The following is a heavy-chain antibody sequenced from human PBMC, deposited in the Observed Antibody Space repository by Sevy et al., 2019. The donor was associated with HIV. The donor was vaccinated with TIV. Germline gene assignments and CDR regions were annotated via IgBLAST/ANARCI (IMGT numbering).Heavy chain of an antibody. CDR1: GYSISTGYY. V-gene: IGHV4-38-2*02. CDR3: ARRTYYSDSTAYYFDY. D-gene: IGHD3-22*01. J-gene: IGHJ4*02. CDR2: IHQSGST. Sequence: SETLSLTCTVSGYSISTGYYWGWIRQPPGKGLEWIGNIHQSGSTYYNPSLKSRITISVDTSKNQFSLNLISVTAADTAVYYCARRTYYSDSTAYYFDYWGQRTLVTVSS.